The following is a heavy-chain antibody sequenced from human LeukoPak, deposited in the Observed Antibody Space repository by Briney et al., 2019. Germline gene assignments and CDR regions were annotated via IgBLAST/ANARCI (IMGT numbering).Heavy chain of an antibody. J-gene: IGHJ6*02. CDR1: GFTFDDYA. CDR3: AKGRRPYYNYYGIDV. V-gene: IGHV3-9*01. CDR2: VDWNSGSI. Sequence: GGSLRLSCAASGFTFDDYAMYWVRQAPGKGLEWVSSVDWNSGSIDYADSLKGRFTVSRDNAKNSLYLEMNSLRIEDTALYFCAKGRRPYYNYYGIDVWGQGTTVTVSS.